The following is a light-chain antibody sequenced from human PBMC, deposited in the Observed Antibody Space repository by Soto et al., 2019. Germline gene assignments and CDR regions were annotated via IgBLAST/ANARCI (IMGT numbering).Light chain of an antibody. Sequence: DIQMTQSPSTLTASVGGRVTVTCRASQTIGSWLAWYQQKPGRAPKLLIFDASSLESGVPSRFSGNGSGTEFTLTIISLQPEDFATYYCQQSYSTPRTFGQGTKVDIK. V-gene: IGKV1-5*01. CDR1: QTIGSW. CDR2: DAS. J-gene: IGKJ1*01. CDR3: QQSYSTPRT.